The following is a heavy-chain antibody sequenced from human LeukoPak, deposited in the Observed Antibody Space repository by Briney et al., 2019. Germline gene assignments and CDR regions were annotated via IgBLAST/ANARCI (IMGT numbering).Heavy chain of an antibody. V-gene: IGHV3-23*01. Sequence: GGSLRLSCAASGFTFSSYAMSWVRQAPGKGLEWVSAISGSGAGTYYADSVKGRFTISRDNSKNTLYLQMNSLRAEDTAVYYYAKDRDIAVAGTSDYWGLGTLVTVSS. J-gene: IGHJ4*02. D-gene: IGHD6-19*01. CDR3: AKDRDIAVAGTSDY. CDR1: GFTFSSYA. CDR2: ISGSGAGT.